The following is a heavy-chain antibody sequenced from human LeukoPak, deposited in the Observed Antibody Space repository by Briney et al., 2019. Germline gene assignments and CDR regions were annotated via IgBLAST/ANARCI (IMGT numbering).Heavy chain of an antibody. J-gene: IGHJ3*02. V-gene: IGHV3-30*18. CDR2: ISYDGSNK. D-gene: IGHD3-22*01. Sequence: PGRSLRLSCAASGFTFSSYGMHWVRQAPGKGLEWVAVISYDGSNKYYADSVKGRLTISRDNSKNTLYLQMNSLRAEDTAVYYCAKDEAWLGYYDSSGYYSGSAFDIWGQETMVTVSS. CDR3: AKDEAWLGYYDSSGYYSGSAFDI. CDR1: GFTFSSYG.